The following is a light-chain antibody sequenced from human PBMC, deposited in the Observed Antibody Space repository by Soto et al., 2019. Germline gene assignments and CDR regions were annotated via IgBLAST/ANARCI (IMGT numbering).Light chain of an antibody. CDR1: QTISSY. V-gene: IGKV1-39*01. J-gene: IGKJ4*01. CDR3: QQTFSTYVS. CDR2: AAS. Sequence: DIQMTQFPSSLSASVGDRVTITCRASQTISSYLHWYQLKPGQAPKLPIYAASSLQSGVPSRFSGSGSGTEFTLTISSLQPEDFATYFCQQTFSTYVSFGGGTKVEIK.